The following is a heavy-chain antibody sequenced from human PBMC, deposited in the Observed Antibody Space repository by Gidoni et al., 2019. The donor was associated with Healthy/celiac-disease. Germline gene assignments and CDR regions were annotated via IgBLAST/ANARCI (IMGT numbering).Heavy chain of an antibody. J-gene: IGHJ4*02. CDR1: GGSISSSSYY. Sequence: QLQLQESGPGLVKPSETLSLTCTVSGGSISSSSYYWGWIRQPPGKGLEWIGSSYYSGSTYYHPALKSRVTIPGDTSKNQFSLKLSSVTAADTAVYYCARLPNYYDRTARDYWGQGTLVTVSS. D-gene: IGHD3-22*01. CDR2: SYYSGST. CDR3: ARLPNYYDRTARDY. V-gene: IGHV4-39*01.